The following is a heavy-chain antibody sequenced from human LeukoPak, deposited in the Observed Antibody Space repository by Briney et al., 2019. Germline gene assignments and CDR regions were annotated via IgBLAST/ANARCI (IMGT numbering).Heavy chain of an antibody. CDR2: ISNNGGYT. CDR3: AKQLGYCSDGSCYFPY. CDR1: GFTFSSYG. D-gene: IGHD2-15*01. J-gene: IGHJ4*02. Sequence: GGSLRLSCAASGFTFSSYGMHWVRQAPGKGLEWVSAISNNGGYTYYADSVQGRFTLSRDNSKSTLCLQMNSLRAEDTAVYYCAKQLGYCSDGSCYFPYWGQGTLVTVSS. V-gene: IGHV3-23*01.